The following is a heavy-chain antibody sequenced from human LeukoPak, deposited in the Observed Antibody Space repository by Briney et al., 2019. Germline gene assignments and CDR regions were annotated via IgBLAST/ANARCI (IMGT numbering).Heavy chain of an antibody. D-gene: IGHD7-27*01. Sequence: ASVKVSCKASGYTFTSYGISWVRQAPGQRLEWMGWISAYNGNTNYAQKLQGRVTMTTDTSTSTAYMELRSLRSDDTAVYYCARQTGDRDYYYYGMDVWGQGTTVTVSS. CDR3: ARQTGDRDYYYYGMDV. CDR2: ISAYNGNT. CDR1: GYTFTSYG. J-gene: IGHJ6*02. V-gene: IGHV1-18*01.